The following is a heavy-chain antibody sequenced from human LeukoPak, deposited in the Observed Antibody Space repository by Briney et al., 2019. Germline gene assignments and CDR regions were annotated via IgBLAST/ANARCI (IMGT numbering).Heavy chain of an antibody. Sequence: TXXVXGGSISTSNYYWGWVRQPPGKAREWIGNIFYSGSTYYSPSLKSRITISLDTSRNQFYLKLKSVTAADTAGYXXAXXXXXGXIDIWGQGTMVTVSS. CDR3: AXXXXXGXIDI. V-gene: IGHV4-39*07. CDR1: GGSISTSNYY. CDR2: IFYSGST. D-gene: IGHD2/OR15-2a*01. J-gene: IGHJ3*02.